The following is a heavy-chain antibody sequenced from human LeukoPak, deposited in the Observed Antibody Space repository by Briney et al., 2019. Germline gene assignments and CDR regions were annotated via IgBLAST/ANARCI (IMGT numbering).Heavy chain of an antibody. V-gene: IGHV3-30-3*01. CDR1: GFTFSHYS. CDR2: MSSDGNNQ. Sequence: HPRGSLRLSCAASGFTFSHYSMHWVRQAPGKGLEWVAVMSSDGNNQYYADSVKGRFTISRDSFNNTLYLQMNSLRDEDTAVFYCAREGYSGRYYFPFDYWGQGTLVTVSS. CDR3: AREGYSGRYYFPFDY. D-gene: IGHD1-26*01. J-gene: IGHJ4*02.